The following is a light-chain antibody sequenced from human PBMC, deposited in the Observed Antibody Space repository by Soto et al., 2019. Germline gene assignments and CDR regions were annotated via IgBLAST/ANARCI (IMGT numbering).Light chain of an antibody. CDR3: QQSYSTPLT. CDR2: AAS. V-gene: IGKV1-39*01. Sequence: MTQSPVSLPVTPGGPASICCTSSQSLLHSHGYHYLAWYQQKPGKAPKLLIYAASSLQSGVPYRFSGSGSGTDFTLTISSLQPEDFATYYCQQSYSTPLTFGGGTKVDIK. CDR1: QSLLHSHGYHY. J-gene: IGKJ4*01.